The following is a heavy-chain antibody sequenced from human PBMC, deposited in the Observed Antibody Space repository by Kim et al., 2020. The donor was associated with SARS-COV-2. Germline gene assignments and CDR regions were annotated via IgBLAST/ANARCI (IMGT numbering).Heavy chain of an antibody. CDR3: ARAAPRTSCYSCYLDY. J-gene: IGHJ4*02. V-gene: IGHV3-21*01. Sequence: VKGRFTTTRDNAKNSLYLQMNSLRAEDTAVYYCARAAPRTSCYSCYLDYWGQGTLVTVSS. D-gene: IGHD2-2*02.